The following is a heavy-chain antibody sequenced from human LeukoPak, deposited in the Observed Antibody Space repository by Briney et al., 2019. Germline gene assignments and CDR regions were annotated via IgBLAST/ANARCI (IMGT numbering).Heavy chain of an antibody. V-gene: IGHV3-66*01. D-gene: IGHD5-18*01. Sequence: PGGSLRLSCAAAGLTVSSNYMTWVRQAPGKGPEWVSVFYNGINTYYADSVKGRFTTSRDNSKNTLFLQMNSLRVEDTAVYFCARVGSGNTYGYADYWGQGTLVTVSS. CDR2: FYNGINT. CDR1: GLTVSSNY. CDR3: ARVGSGNTYGYADY. J-gene: IGHJ4*02.